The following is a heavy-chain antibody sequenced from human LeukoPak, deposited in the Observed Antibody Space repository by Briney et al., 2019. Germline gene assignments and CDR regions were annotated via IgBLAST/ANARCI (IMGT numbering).Heavy chain of an antibody. Sequence: YPSETLSLTCTLSGGSISTYYWTWIRQPPGKGLEWVGESNHSGSTNYNPSFKSRVTISVDTTKNQFSLKLSSVTAADTAVYYCARGTLYVGPWGQGTLVTVSS. CDR1: GGSISTYY. D-gene: IGHD1-26*01. CDR3: ARGTLYVGP. V-gene: IGHV4-34*01. J-gene: IGHJ4*02. CDR2: SNHSGST.